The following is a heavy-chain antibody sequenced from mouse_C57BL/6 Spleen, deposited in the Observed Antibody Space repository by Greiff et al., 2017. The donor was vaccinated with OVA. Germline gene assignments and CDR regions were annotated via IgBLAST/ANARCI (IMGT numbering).Heavy chain of an antibody. V-gene: IGHV1-55*01. Sequence: QVQLQQPGAELVKPGASVKMSCKASGYTFTSYWITWVKQRPGQGLEWIGDIYPGSGSTNYNEKFKSKATLTVDTSSSTAYMQLSSLTSEDSAVYYCASGVYYSNYPDYWGQGTTLTVSS. J-gene: IGHJ2*01. CDR3: ASGVYYSNYPDY. D-gene: IGHD2-5*01. CDR2: IYPGSGST. CDR1: GYTFTSYW.